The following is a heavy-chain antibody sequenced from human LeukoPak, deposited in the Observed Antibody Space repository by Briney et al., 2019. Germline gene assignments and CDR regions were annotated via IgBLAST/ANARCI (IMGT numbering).Heavy chain of an antibody. J-gene: IGHJ2*01. Sequence: SETLSLTCSVSGVSISSYYWGWIRQPPGKGLEWIGHIFYTGRTNYNPSLKSRLTMSRDTSKNQFSLKLSSVTVADTAIYYCARQTYYYDSSGHPYWYFDLWGRGTLVTVSS. CDR1: GVSISSYY. V-gene: IGHV4-59*08. CDR3: ARQTYYYDSSGHPYWYFDL. D-gene: IGHD3-22*01. CDR2: IFYTGRT.